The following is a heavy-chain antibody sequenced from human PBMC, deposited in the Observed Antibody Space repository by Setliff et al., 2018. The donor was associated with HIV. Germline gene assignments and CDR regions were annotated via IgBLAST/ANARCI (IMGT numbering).Heavy chain of an antibody. D-gene: IGHD6-13*01. V-gene: IGHV3-11*04. CDR2: ISSSGSTI. CDR3: ATTRFPSSSWRGYFDL. Sequence: LSLTCTVSGGSISSSSYYWGWVRQAPGKGLEWVSYISSSGSTIYYADSVKGRFTISRDNAWNSLYLQMNSLRAEDTAVYYCATTRFPSSSWRGYFDLWGRGTLVTVSS. J-gene: IGHJ2*01. CDR1: GGSISSSSYY.